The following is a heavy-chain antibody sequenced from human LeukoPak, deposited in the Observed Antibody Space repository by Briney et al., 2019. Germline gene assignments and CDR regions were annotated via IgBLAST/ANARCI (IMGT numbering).Heavy chain of an antibody. V-gene: IGHV1-18*01. Sequence: ASVKVSCKASGYTFTSYGISWVRQAPGQGLEWMGWISAYNGNTNYAQKLQGRVTMTTDTSTSTAYMELRSLRSDDTAVYYCAYTRSTYDFWSGYYFDASWDKKVGPPHTYYYYGMDVWGQGTTVTVSS. CDR2: ISAYNGNT. CDR3: AYTRSTYDFWSGYYFDASWDKKVGPPHTYYYYGMDV. J-gene: IGHJ6*02. CDR1: GYTFTSYG. D-gene: IGHD3-3*01.